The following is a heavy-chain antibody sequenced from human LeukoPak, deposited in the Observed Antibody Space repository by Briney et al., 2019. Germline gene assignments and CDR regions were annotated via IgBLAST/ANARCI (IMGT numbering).Heavy chain of an antibody. J-gene: IGHJ4*02. V-gene: IGHV3-64D*09. Sequence: VGSLRLSCSASGFTFSSYAMHWVRQAPGKGLEYVSAIRRNGGSTYYADSVKGRFTISRDNSKNTLYLQMSSLRAEDTAVYYCVTRAEYSSSSLIDYWGQGTLVTVSS. CDR1: GFTFSSYA. CDR3: VTRAEYSSSSLIDY. CDR2: IRRNGGST. D-gene: IGHD6-6*01.